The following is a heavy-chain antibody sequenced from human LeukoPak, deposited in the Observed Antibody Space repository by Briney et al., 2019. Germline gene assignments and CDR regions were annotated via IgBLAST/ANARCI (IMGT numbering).Heavy chain of an antibody. V-gene: IGHV3-30*07. CDR1: RPTSTPPP. D-gene: IGHD1-1*01. J-gene: IGHJ4*02. CDR3: ARDWKTNSFDY. CDR2: ISHHGSNK. Sequence: GGSLRLSCAASRPTSTPPPTPPPPQPPPHPPHRVAVISHHGSNKYYADSVKGRFTISRDNSKNTLYLQMDSLRAEDTAIYYCARDWKTNSFDYWGQGTLVTVSS.